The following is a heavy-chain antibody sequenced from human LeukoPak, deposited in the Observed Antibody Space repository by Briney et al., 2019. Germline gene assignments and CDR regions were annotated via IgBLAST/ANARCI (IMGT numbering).Heavy chain of an antibody. CDR3: ARRMVRGGFDY. J-gene: IGHJ4*02. CDR2: IIPIFGTA. D-gene: IGHD3-10*01. V-gene: IGHV1-69*01. CDR1: GGTFSNFV. Sequence: SVKVSCKASGGTFSNFVITCVRQAPGQGLEWMGGIIPIFGTANYAQKFQGRVTITADESTSTAYMELSSLRSEDTAVYYCARRMVRGGFDYWGQGTLVTVSS.